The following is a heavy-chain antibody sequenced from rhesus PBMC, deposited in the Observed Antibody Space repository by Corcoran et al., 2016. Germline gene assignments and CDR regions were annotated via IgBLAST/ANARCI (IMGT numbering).Heavy chain of an antibody. CDR1: GGPISNNY. J-gene: IGHJ4*01. D-gene: IGHD6-31*01. CDR3: VRMEASTDWPGFDS. CDR2: SRGSVGTP. V-gene: IGHV4-160*01. Sequence: QVQLQESGPGLVKPSETLSLTCAVSGGPISNNYWNWIRQSPGQGLERIGRSRGSVGTPNSPPALKTHLTISTDTSRHQFSLNLPSVTAADTAIYYCVRMEASTDWPGFDSWGQGVLVTVSS.